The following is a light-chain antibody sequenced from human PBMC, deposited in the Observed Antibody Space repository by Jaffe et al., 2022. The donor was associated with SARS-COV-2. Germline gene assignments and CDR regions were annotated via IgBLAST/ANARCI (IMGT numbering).Light chain of an antibody. CDR1: SSDVGGYNY. CDR2: DVS. CDR3: SSYTSITTFVV. J-gene: IGLJ2*01. V-gene: IGLV2-14*03. Sequence: QSALTQPASVSGSPGQSITISCTGTSSDVGGYNYVSWYQQHPHKAPKLMIYDVSSRPSGVSNRFSGSKSGNTASLTISGLQAEDEADYYCSSYTSITTFVVFGGGTKLTVL.